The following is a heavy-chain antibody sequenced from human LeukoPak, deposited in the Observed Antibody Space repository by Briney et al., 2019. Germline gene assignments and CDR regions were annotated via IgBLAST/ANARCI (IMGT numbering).Heavy chain of an antibody. CDR2: ISAYNGNT. V-gene: IGHV1-18*01. Sequence: GASVKVSCKASGYTFTSYGISWVRQAPGQGLEWMGWISAYNGNTNYAQELQGRVTMTTDTSTSTAYMELRSLRSDDTAVYYCAREREYSSSWQGVDYWGQGTLVTVSS. D-gene: IGHD6-13*01. CDR3: AREREYSSSWQGVDY. CDR1: GYTFTSYG. J-gene: IGHJ4*02.